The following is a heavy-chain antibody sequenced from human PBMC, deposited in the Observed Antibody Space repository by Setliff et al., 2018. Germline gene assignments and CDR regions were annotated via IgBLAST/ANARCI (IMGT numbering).Heavy chain of an antibody. V-gene: IGHV1-69*13. CDR1: GGTFSSYA. D-gene: IGHD4-17*01. J-gene: IGHJ6*03. CDR2: IIPIFGTA. CDR3: ARGPSPTVTPSRLIYFYHMDV. Sequence: ASVKVSCKASGGTFSSYAISWVRQAPGQGLEWMGGIIPIFGTANYAQKFQGRLTITAYQSTTTVYMELSSLRFDDTALYYCARGPSPTVTPSRLIYFYHMDVWGTGTTVTVSS.